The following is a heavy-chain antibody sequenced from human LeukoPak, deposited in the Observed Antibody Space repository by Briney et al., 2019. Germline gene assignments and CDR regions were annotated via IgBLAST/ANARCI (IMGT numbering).Heavy chain of an antibody. J-gene: IGHJ6*03. CDR1: GGSFSGYY. CDR3: ARDYYDSSGYYPLYYYYYMDV. CDR2: INHSGST. Sequence: SETLSLTCAVYGGSFSGYYWSWIRQPPGKGLEWIGEINHSGSTNYNPSLKSRVTISVDTSKNQFSLKLSSVTAAGTAVYYCARDYYDSSGYYPLYYYYYMDVWGKGTTVTVSS. V-gene: IGHV4-34*01. D-gene: IGHD3-22*01.